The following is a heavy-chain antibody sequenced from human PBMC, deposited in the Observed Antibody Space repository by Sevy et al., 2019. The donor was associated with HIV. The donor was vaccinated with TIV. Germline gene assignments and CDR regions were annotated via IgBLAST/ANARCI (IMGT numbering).Heavy chain of an antibody. V-gene: IGHV3-33*01. Sequence: GGSLRLSCTASGFAFSTYGMHWVRQAPGKGLGWVAIIWYEGINKDYAEPGKGRFTISRDNSKNTLYLQLNCLRIDDTAVYYCARERRSSGIDYWGQGTLVTVSS. J-gene: IGHJ4*01. CDR2: IWYEGINK. CDR3: ARERRSSGIDY. CDR1: GFAFSTYG. D-gene: IGHD3-10*01.